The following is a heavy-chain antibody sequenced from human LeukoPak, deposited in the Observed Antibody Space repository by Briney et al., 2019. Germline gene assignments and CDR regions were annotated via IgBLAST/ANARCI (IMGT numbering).Heavy chain of an antibody. D-gene: IGHD2-2*01. CDR2: IIPIFGTA. V-gene: IGHV1-69*13. CDR1: GGTFSSYA. J-gene: IGHJ4*02. Sequence: ASVKVSCKASGGTFSSYAISWVRQAPGQGLEWMGGIIPIFGTANYAQKFQGRVTITADESTSTAYMELSSLRSEDTAVYYCARGVVVPAAMVGAGFFDYWGLGTLVTVSS. CDR3: ARGVVVPAAMVGAGFFDY.